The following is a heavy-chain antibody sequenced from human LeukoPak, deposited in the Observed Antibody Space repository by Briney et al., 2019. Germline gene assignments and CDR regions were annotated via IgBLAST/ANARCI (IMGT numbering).Heavy chain of an antibody. Sequence: SVKVSCKASGGTFSSYAISWVRQAPGQGLEWMGGIIPIFGTANYAQKFQGRVTITADESTSTAYMELGSLRSEDTAVYYCAESGSGSYYNVGYYGMDVWGQGTTVTVSS. CDR1: GGTFSSYA. CDR3: AESGSGSYYNVGYYGMDV. V-gene: IGHV1-69*13. CDR2: IIPIFGTA. J-gene: IGHJ6*02. D-gene: IGHD3-10*01.